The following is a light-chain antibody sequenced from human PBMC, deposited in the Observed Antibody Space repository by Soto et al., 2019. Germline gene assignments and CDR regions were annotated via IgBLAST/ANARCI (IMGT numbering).Light chain of an antibody. J-gene: IGKJ1*01. CDR1: QSMSSW. V-gene: IGKV1-5*03. CDR2: KAS. CDR3: QQYKSYPLT. Sequence: DIQMTQSPSTLSASVGDRVTITCRASQSMSSWLAWYQQKPGKAPKFLIYKASGLESGVPSRFSGSGSGTKFTLTISSLQPDDFATYNCQQYKSYPLTLGQGTKVEIK.